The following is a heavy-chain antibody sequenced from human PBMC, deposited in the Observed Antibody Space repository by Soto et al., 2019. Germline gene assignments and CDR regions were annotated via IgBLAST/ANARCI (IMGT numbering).Heavy chain of an antibody. J-gene: IGHJ3*01. CDR3: ARQLMVRGNDAFGL. CDR1: SGSISSSNW. V-gene: IGHV4-4*02. D-gene: IGHD3-10*01. CDR2: INHSGST. Sequence: QAQLQESGPGLVKPSGTLALSCAVSSGSISSSNWWSWVCQPPGKGLEWIGEINHSGSTNYNPPLKSRVTISVDKSKNQISLKLTSVTAADTAVYYCARQLMVRGNDAFGLWGQGTRVTVSS.